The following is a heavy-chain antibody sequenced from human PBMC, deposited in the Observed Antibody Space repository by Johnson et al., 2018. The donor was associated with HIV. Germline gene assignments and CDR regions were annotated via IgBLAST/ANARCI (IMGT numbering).Heavy chain of an antibody. V-gene: IGHV3-7*04. D-gene: IGHD3-16*01. CDR3: ARGRGALDV. Sequence: VQLVESGGGLVQPGGSLSLSCAASGFTLSDYWVTWFRQPPGKGLEWVANTKQDGSENYSVDSVKGRFTISRDNAKNSLFLQMNSRRVYDTAVYYCARGRGALDVWGQGTTVTVSS. CDR2: TKQDGSEN. J-gene: IGHJ3*01. CDR1: GFTLSDYW.